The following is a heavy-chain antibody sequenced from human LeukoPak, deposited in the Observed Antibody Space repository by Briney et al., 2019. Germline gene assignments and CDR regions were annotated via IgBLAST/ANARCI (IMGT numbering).Heavy chain of an antibody. CDR2: IYHSGST. V-gene: IGHV4-30-2*01. Sequence: SETLSLTCTVPGGSISSGGYYWSCIRQPPGKGLECIGYIYHSGSTYYNPSLKSRVTISVDRSKNQFSLKLSSVTAADTAVYYCANNRVYCSSTSCESGYFDLWGRGTLVTVSS. CDR3: ANNRVYCSSTSCESGYFDL. D-gene: IGHD2-2*01. J-gene: IGHJ2*01. CDR1: GGSISSGGYY.